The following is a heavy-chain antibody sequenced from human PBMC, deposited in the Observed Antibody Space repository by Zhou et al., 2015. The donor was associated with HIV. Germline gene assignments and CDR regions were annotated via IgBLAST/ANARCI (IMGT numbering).Heavy chain of an antibody. D-gene: IGHD3-3*01. J-gene: IGHJ4*02. V-gene: IGHV3-23*04. CDR3: ARRVDFWGGFLTYYFDL. CDR1: GFAFKNYT. Sequence: EVRLVESGGTFMEPGGSLRVSCAASGFAFKNYTMTWVRQAPGKGLEWISSISGSADRPLYADSVKGRFTISRDNSRNTLLLRMTSLRDDDTADYFCARRVDFWGGFLTYYFDLWGQGTRVTVSS. CDR2: ISGSADRP.